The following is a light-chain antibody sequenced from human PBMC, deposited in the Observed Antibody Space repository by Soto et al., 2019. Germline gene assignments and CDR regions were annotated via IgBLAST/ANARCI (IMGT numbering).Light chain of an antibody. Sequence: EIVLTQSPGTLSLSPGERATLSCRASQSVSSSYLAWYQQKPGQAPRLLIYGASRRATGIPDMFSGSGSGTDFTLTISRLEPEDFAVYYCQQYGSATTFGQGTKMEIK. V-gene: IGKV3-20*01. CDR2: GAS. J-gene: IGKJ1*01. CDR1: QSVSSSY. CDR3: QQYGSATT.